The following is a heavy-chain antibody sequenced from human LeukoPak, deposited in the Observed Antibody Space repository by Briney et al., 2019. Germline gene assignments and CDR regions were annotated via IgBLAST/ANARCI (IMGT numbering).Heavy chain of an antibody. CDR3: ARGPSYGSGSYYLDFDY. D-gene: IGHD3-10*01. J-gene: IGHJ4*02. V-gene: IGHV1-46*01. CDR2: INPSGGST. CDR1: GYTFTSYY. Sequence: ASVKVSCKASGYTFTSYYMHWVRQAPGQGREWMGIINPSGGSTSYAQKFQGRVTMTRDTSTSTVYMELSRLRSEDTAVYYCARGPSYGSGSYYLDFDYWGQGTLVTVSS.